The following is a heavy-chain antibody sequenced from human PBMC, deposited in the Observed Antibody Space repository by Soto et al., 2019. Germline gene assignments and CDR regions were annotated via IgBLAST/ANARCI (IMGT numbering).Heavy chain of an antibody. Sequence: ASVKVSCKASGYTFTRYTMNWVRQAPGPRLEWMGWINPDNGNTKSSQKFQDRVIITRDTSASTAYMDLSSLRSEDTAVYSCARGIATGPLDPWGQGTLVTVSS. J-gene: IGHJ5*02. D-gene: IGHD2-15*01. CDR1: GYTFTRYT. CDR3: ARGIATGPLDP. V-gene: IGHV1-3*01. CDR2: INPDNGNT.